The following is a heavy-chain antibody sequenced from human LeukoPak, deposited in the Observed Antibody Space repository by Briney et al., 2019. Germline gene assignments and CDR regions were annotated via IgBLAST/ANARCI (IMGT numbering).Heavy chain of an antibody. CDR3: AGDEAYFFDY. V-gene: IGHV3-21*01. CDR2: ISSSGSYI. CDR1: GLTFSSYW. J-gene: IGHJ4*02. Sequence: GGSLRLSCAASGLTFSSYWMSWVRQAPGKGLEWVSSISSSGSYIFYADSVKGRFTISRDNAKNSLYLQMNSLRAEDTAVYYCAGDEAYFFDYWGQGTLVTVSS.